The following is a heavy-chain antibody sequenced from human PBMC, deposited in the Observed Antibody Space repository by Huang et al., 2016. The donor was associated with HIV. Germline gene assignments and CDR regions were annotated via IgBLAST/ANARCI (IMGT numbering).Heavy chain of an antibody. J-gene: IGHJ4*02. V-gene: IGHV4-39*01. Sequence: QLQLQESGPGLVKPSETLSLTCAVSGGSISTSTYYWGWIRPPPGKGLEWVGHIYYSGNTNYRPSLKSRVTISVDTSKNQVSLKLSSVTAADTAVYYCARQRQQLVDSWGQGTLVTVSS. D-gene: IGHD6-13*01. CDR3: ARQRQQLVDS. CDR1: GGSISTSTYY. CDR2: IYYSGNT.